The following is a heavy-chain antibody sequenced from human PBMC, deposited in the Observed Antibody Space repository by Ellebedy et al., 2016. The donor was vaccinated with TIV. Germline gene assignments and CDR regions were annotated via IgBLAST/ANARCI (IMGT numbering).Heavy chain of an antibody. CDR1: GGSITTFY. CDR3: ARDYYGSLDY. J-gene: IGHJ4*02. CDR2: IYASGTT. Sequence: SETLSLTXTLSGGSITTFYWTWIRQPAGKGPEWIGRIYASGTTNYNPSLKSRVTMSVDTAKNQFSLKLSSVTAADTAVYYCARDYYGSLDYWGQGILVTVSS. D-gene: IGHD3-10*01. V-gene: IGHV4-4*07.